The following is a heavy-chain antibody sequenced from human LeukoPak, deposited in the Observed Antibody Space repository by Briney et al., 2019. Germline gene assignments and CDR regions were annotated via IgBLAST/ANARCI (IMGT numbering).Heavy chain of an antibody. CDR2: IWSDGTTK. V-gene: IGHV3-33*01. CDR1: GFTFSGYG. Sequence: GGFLRLSCAASGFTFSGYGMHWVCQAPGKGLEWVSVIWSDGTTKNYADSVKGRFTISRDNSKNTLYLQMNTLRAEDTAVYYCATDSGGAPFDYWGQGTLVTVSS. CDR3: ATDSGGAPFDY. J-gene: IGHJ4*02. D-gene: IGHD3-16*01.